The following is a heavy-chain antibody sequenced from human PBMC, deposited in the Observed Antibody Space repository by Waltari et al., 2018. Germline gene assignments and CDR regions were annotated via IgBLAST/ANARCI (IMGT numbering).Heavy chain of an antibody. J-gene: IGHJ4*02. Sequence: EVQLVESGGALVQPGGSLRLSCATSGVTFSRYWMHWVRQAPGKGLMWVSHIESDESRTTYADSVKGRFTISRDNAKNTVYLQMNSLRDEDTAVYYCVRDEPGDGLDYWGQGTLVTVSS. CDR3: VRDEPGDGLDY. CDR1: GVTFSRYW. CDR2: IESDESRT. V-gene: IGHV3-74*03. D-gene: IGHD7-27*01.